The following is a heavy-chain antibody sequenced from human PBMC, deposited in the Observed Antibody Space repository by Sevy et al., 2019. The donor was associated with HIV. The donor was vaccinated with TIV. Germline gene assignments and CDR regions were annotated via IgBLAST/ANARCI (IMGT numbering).Heavy chain of an antibody. CDR2: IYYSGST. V-gene: IGHV4-59*08. J-gene: IGHJ4*02. CDR3: ARGANYYDSSGYDY. D-gene: IGHD3-22*01. Sequence: SETLSLTCTVSGGSISSYYWSWIRQPPGKGLEWIAYIYYSGSTNYNPSLKSRVTISVDTSKNQFSLKLSSVTAADTAVYYCARGANYYDSSGYDYWGQGTLVTVSS. CDR1: GGSISSYY.